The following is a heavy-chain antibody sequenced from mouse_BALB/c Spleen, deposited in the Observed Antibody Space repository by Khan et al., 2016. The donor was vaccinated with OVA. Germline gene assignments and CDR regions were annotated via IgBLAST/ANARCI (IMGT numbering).Heavy chain of an antibody. CDR2: ILPGSGST. D-gene: IGHD2-1*01. V-gene: IGHV1-9*01. J-gene: IGHJ1*01. CDR1: GYTFSSYW. Sequence: QVRLQQSGAELMKPGASVKISCKATGYTFSSYWIEWVKQRPGHGLEWIGEILPGSGSTNYNEKFKGKATFTADTSSNTAYMQLSSLTSEDSAVYYCARYGNHWYFDVWGAGTTVTVSS. CDR3: ARYGNHWYFDV.